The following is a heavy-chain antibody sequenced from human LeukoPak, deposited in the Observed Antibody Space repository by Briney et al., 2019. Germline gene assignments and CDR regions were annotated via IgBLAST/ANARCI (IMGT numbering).Heavy chain of an antibody. D-gene: IGHD7-27*01. CDR1: GGSFSGYY. Sequence: SETLSLTCAVYGGSFSGYYWSWIRQPPGKGLEWIGYIYYSGSTNYNPSLKSRVTISVDTSKNQFSLKLSSVTAADTAVYYCARDLVGNAFDIWGQGTMVTVSS. CDR2: IYYSGST. V-gene: IGHV4-59*01. CDR3: ARDLVGNAFDI. J-gene: IGHJ3*02.